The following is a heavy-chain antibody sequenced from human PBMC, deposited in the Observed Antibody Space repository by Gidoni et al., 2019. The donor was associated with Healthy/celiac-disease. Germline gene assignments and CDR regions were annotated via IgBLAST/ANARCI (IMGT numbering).Heavy chain of an antibody. J-gene: IGHJ4*02. Sequence: EVQLLESGGGLVQPGGSLGLSCAASAFTFSSYSMSWVRQAPGKGLEWVSAISGSGGSTYYEESVKGRFTISRYNSKNTLYLQMNSLRAEDTAVYYCAKDHWIAAAGFDYWGQGTLVTVSS. V-gene: IGHV3-23*01. CDR3: AKDHWIAAAGFDY. CDR2: ISGSGGST. CDR1: AFTFSSYS. D-gene: IGHD6-13*01.